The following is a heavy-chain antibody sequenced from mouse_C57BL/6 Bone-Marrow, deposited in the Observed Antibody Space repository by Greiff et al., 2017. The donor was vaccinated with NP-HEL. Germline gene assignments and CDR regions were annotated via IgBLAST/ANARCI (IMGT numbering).Heavy chain of an antibody. CDR3: ARDPYYDYDGYWYFDV. CDR1: GFTFSDYY. V-gene: IGHV5-16*01. Sequence: DVMLVESEGGLVQPGSSMKLSCTASGFTFSDYYMAWVRQVPEKGLEWVANINYDGSSTYYLDSLKSRFIISRDNAKNILYLQMSSLKSEDTATYYCARDPYYDYDGYWYFDVWGTGTTVTVSS. J-gene: IGHJ1*03. CDR2: INYDGSST. D-gene: IGHD2-4*01.